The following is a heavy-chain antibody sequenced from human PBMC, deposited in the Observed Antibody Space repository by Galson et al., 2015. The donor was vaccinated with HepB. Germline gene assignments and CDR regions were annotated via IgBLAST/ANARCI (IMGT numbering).Heavy chain of an antibody. CDR1: GFTFSSFA. V-gene: IGHV3-23*01. CDR3: ARGMAVQGV. Sequence: SLRLSCAASGFTFSSFAMTWVRQAPGKGLEWVSGISDSGVNTYYAESVKGRFTISRDNSKNTLYLQMNSLRLDDTAVYYCARGMAVQGVWGQGALVPGSS. D-gene: IGHD5-24*01. CDR2: ISDSGVNT. J-gene: IGHJ4*02.